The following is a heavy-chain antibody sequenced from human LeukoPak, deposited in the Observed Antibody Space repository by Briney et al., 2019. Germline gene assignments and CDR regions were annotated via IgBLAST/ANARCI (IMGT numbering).Heavy chain of an antibody. CDR1: GGSISSYY. CDR2: IYYSGST. V-gene: IGHV4-59*01. D-gene: IGHD2-2*01. CDR3: ARGKEDIVVVPAATFDY. Sequence: PSETLSLTCTVSGGSISSYYWSWIRQPPGKGLEWIGYIYYSGSTNYNPSLKSRVTISVGTSKNQFSLKLSSVTAADTAVYYCARGKEDIVVVPAATFDYWGQGTLVTVSS. J-gene: IGHJ4*02.